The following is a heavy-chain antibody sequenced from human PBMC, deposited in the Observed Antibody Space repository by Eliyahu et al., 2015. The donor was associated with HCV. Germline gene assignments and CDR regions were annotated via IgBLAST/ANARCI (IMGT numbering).Heavy chain of an antibody. CDR3: ARQTTGPGQWSWDN. CDR2: SHYSGAT. J-gene: IGHJ4*02. V-gene: IGHV4-39*01. CDR1: GGSFSTRFYY. D-gene: IGHD2-8*01. Sequence: QLLLQELGPGLVKTSETLSLTCTVSGGSFSTRFYYWAWIRQSPGKGLGWVGTSHYSGATFYSPSLRSRLTISVDTSKDHFSLKLDSVTAADAAVYYCARQTTGPGQWSWDNWGQGTLVTVSS.